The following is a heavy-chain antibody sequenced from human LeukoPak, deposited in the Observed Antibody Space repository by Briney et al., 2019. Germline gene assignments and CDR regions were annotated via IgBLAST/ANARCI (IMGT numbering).Heavy chain of an antibody. CDR3: ARRGYTYGYDY. CDR1: GFTFSTYN. V-gene: IGHV3-21*01. CDR2: ITRSSGNM. Sequence: GGSLRLSCAASGFTFSTYNMNWVRQAPGKGLEWVSSITRSSGNMYYADSVKGRFTISRDNAKNSLYLQMNSLRTEDTAVYYCARRGYTYGYDYWGQGTLVTVSS. J-gene: IGHJ4*02. D-gene: IGHD5-18*01.